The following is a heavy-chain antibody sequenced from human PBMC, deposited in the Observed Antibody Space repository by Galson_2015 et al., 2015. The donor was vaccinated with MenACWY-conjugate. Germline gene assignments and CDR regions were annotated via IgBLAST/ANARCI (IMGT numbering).Heavy chain of an antibody. CDR1: GGSVSSGSYY. J-gene: IGHJ4*02. D-gene: IGHD2-8*01. V-gene: IGHV4-61*01. CDR2: IYYSGST. Sequence: SETLSLTCTVSGGSVSSGSYYWSWIRQPPGKGLEWIGYIYYSGSTNYNPSLKSRVTISVDTSKNQFSLKLSSVTAADTAVYYCARVGQWGNKLFDYWGQGTLVTVSS. CDR3: ARVGQWGNKLFDY.